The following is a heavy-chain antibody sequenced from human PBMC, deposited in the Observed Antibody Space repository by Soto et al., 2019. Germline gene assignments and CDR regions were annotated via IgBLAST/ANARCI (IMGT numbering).Heavy chain of an antibody. CDR3: ARSPADDLRDNWFDP. J-gene: IGHJ5*02. CDR1: GGSISSGGYS. Sequence: LSLTCAVSGGSISSGGYSWSWIRQPPGKGLEWIGYIYHSGSTYYNPSLKSRVTISVDRSKNQFSLKLSSVTAADTAVYYCARSPADDLRDNWFDPWGQGTLVTAPQ. D-gene: IGHD3-3*01. V-gene: IGHV4-30-2*01. CDR2: IYHSGST.